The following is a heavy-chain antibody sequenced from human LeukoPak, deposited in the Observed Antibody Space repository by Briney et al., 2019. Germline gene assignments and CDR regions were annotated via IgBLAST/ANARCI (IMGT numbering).Heavy chain of an antibody. CDR1: GFTFSSYW. D-gene: IGHD3-22*01. CDR2: IKQDGSEK. CDR3: ARDHYDSSGNDFDY. V-gene: IGHV3-7*01. Sequence: GGSLRLSCAASGFTFSSYWMSWVRQAPGKGLEWVANIKQDGSEKYYVDSVKGRFTISRDNAKNSLYLQMNSLRAEDTAVYYCARDHYDSSGNDFDYWGQGTLVTVSS. J-gene: IGHJ4*02.